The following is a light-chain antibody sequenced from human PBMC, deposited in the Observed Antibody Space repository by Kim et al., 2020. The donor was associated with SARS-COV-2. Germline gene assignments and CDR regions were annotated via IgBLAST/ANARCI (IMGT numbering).Light chain of an antibody. J-gene: IGKJ4*01. CDR3: QQYGRA. CDR1: QSVGSNY. Sequence: LSLSPGESATLSCRASQSVGSNYLAWYQQKPGQAPRLPIFGTSSRAAGISHRFSGSGSGTDFTLTISRLEPEDFAVYYCQQYGRAFGGGTKVDIK. CDR2: GTS. V-gene: IGKV3-20*01.